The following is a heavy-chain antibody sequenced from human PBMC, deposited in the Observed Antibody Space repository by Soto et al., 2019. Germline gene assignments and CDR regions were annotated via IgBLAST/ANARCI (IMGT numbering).Heavy chain of an antibody. CDR2: IWYDGSNK. Sequence: GGSLRLSCAASGFTFSSYGMHWVRQAPGKGLEWVAVIWYDGSNKYYADSVKGRFTISRDNSKNTLYLQMNSLRAEDTAVYYCARDRGIKAGFLEWLDYYYYYMDVWGKGTTVTVSS. CDR3: ARDRGIKAGFLEWLDYYYYYMDV. D-gene: IGHD3-3*01. CDR1: GFTFSSYG. V-gene: IGHV3-33*01. J-gene: IGHJ6*03.